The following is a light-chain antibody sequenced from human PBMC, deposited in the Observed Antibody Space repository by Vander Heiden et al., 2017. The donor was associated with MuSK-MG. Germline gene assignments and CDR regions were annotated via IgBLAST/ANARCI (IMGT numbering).Light chain of an antibody. V-gene: IGLV1-51*01. CDR1: NANIGNHD. CDR2: DNN. CDR3: GTWDISLSGKV. J-gene: IGLJ2*01. Sequence: QSVLAQSPSVSAAPGQEVTISCSGSNANIGNHDVSWYQQLPGTAPKLLIFDNNKRPSGIPDRFSGSKSGTSATLGITGLQTGDEADYYCGTWDISLSGKVFGGGTRLTVL.